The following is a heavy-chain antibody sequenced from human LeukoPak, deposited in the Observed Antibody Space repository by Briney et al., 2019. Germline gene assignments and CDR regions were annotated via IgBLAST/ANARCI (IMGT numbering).Heavy chain of an antibody. V-gene: IGHV4-59*08. D-gene: IGHD3-3*01. CDR1: GGSISNHY. J-gene: IGHJ4*02. CDR2: IYDSGST. Sequence: PSETLSLTCAVSGGSISNHYWSWIRQPPGKGLEWIGYIYDSGSTNYNPSLKSRVTISVDTSKNQFSLNLSSVTAADTAVYYCARVRYYDFWNGPSPPYYFDYWGQGTLVTVSS. CDR3: ARVRYYDFWNGPSPPYYFDY.